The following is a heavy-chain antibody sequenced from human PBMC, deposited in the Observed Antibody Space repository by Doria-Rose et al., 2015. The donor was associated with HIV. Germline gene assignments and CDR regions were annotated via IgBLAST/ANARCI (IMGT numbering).Heavy chain of an antibody. CDR3: ARIKSSRWYHKYYFDF. D-gene: IGHD6-13*01. Sequence: QITLKESGPVLVKPTKTLTLTCTVSGVSLSSPGMGVSWIRQPPGKALEWLANIFSDDERSYKTSLKSRLTISRGTSKRQVVLTMTDMDPVDTATYYCARIKSSRWYHKYYFDFWGQGTLVIVSA. CDR2: IFSDDER. J-gene: IGHJ4*02. CDR1: GVSLSSPGMG. V-gene: IGHV2-26*01.